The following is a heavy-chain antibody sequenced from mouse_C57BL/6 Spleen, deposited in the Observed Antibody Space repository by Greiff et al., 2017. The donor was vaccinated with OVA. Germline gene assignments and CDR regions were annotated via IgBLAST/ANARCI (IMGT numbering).Heavy chain of an antibody. Sequence: ESGPGLVKPSQSLSLTCSVTGYSITSGYYWNWIRQFPGNKLEWMGYISYDGSNNYNPSLKNRISITRDTSKNQFFLKLNSVTTEDTATYYCATAYYDRYFDVWGTGTTVTVSS. J-gene: IGHJ1*03. CDR2: ISYDGSN. CDR1: GYSITSGYY. CDR3: ATAYYDRYFDV. V-gene: IGHV3-6*01. D-gene: IGHD2-10*01.